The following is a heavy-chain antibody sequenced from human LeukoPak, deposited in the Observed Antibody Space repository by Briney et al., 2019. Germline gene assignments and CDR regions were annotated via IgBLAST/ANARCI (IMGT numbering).Heavy chain of an antibody. V-gene: IGHV4-61*02. J-gene: IGHJ4*02. CDR3: ARAPEYFDY. CDR1: GDSISSGSYY. Sequence: SETLSLTCTVSGDSISSGSYYWNWIRQPAGKGLEWIGRIYPSGSTNYNPSLKSRVTISVDTSKNQFSLKLSSVTAADTAVYYCARAPEYFDYWDQGTLVTVSS. CDR2: IYPSGST.